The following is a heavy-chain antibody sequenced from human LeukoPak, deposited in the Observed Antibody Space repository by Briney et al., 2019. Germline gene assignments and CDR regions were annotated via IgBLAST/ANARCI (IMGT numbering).Heavy chain of an antibody. V-gene: IGHV1-8*01. J-gene: IGHJ4*02. Sequence: ASVKVSCKASGYTFTSYDINWVRQATGQGLEWMGWMNPNSGNTGYAQKFQGRVTMTRDTSTSTVYMELSSLRSEDTAVYYCASLGSSGSGSYYKVWGQGTLVTVSS. D-gene: IGHD3-10*01. CDR3: ASLGSSGSGSYYKV. CDR1: GYTFTSYD. CDR2: MNPNSGNT.